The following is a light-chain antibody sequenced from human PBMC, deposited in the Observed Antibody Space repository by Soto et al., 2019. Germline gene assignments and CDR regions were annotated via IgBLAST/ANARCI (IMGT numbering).Light chain of an antibody. CDR1: SSNIGNNY. J-gene: IGLJ1*01. Sequence: QSVLTQPPSVSAAPGQKVTISCSGSSSNIGNNYVSWYQHLPGTAPKLLIYDTNKRPSGIPDRFSGSKSGTSATLGITGLQTGDEADYYCETWDSSLSAYAFGTGTKLTVL. CDR2: DTN. V-gene: IGLV1-51*01. CDR3: ETWDSSLSAYA.